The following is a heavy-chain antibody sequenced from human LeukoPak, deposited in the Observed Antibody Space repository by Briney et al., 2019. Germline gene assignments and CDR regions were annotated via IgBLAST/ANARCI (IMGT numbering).Heavy chain of an antibody. CDR3: VKSASTWYLFDY. D-gene: IGHD6-13*01. Sequence: GGSLRLSCSASGITFSGYAMHWVRQAPGKGLEYVSAIISNGESTYYSDSVKDRFTISRDNSKNTLYLQMSSLRPEDTAVYYCVKSASTWYLFDYWGQGTLVTVSS. CDR2: IISNGEST. V-gene: IGHV3-64*03. CDR1: GITFSGYA. J-gene: IGHJ4*02.